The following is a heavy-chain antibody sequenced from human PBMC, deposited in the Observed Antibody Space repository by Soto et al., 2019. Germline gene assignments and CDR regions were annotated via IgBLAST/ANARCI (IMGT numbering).Heavy chain of an antibody. CDR2: ISSSSSYI. D-gene: IGHD2-2*01. CDR3: ARGTSYGAYYFDY. CDR1: GFPFSTYS. Sequence: TGGSLRLSCAASGFPFSTYSVNWVRQAPGKGLEWVSSISSSSSYICYADSVRGRFTISRDNAKNSLYLQMNSLRAEDTAVYYCARGTSYGAYYFDYWGQGTLVTVSS. V-gene: IGHV3-21*01. J-gene: IGHJ4*02.